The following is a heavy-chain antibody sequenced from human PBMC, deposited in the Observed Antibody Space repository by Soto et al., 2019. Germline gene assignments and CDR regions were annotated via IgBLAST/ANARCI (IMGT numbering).Heavy chain of an antibody. CDR1: GDSVSSNSAA. J-gene: IGHJ6*02. CDR2: TYYRSKWYN. D-gene: IGHD6-6*01. Sequence: SQTLSLTCAISGDSVSSNSAAWNWIRQSPSRGLEWLGRTYYRSKWYNDYSVSVKSRITINPDTSKNQFSLQLNSVTPEDTAVYYCARDRLIAARRFDYYYYGMDVWGQGTTVTVSS. CDR3: ARDRLIAARRFDYYYYGMDV. V-gene: IGHV6-1*01.